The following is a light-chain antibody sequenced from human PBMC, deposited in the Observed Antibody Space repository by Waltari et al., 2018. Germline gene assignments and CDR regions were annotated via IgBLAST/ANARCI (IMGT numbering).Light chain of an antibody. CDR1: QDLSIY. J-gene: IGKJ2*01. Sequence: DIQMPQSPSSLSAAIAARVTITCQALQDLSIYVKWYQQKPGKARRLLSYDASTLESGVPSRFTGSGSGTDVTFTINRLQPEDIATDYCVQYDNIPPYTFGQGTKLEIK. V-gene: IGKV1-33*01. CDR2: DAS. CDR3: VQYDNIPPYT.